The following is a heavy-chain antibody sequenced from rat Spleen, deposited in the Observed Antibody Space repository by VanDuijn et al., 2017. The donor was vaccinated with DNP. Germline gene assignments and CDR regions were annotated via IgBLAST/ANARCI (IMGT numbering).Heavy chain of an antibody. V-gene: IGHV3-1*01. CDR2: INYSGAT. CDR1: GHSITSNY. J-gene: IGHJ1*01. D-gene: IGHD1-11*01. Sequence: EVQLQESGPGPVKPSQSLSLTCSVTGHSITSNYWAWIRKFPGNKMEWMGYINYSGATAYNPSLTSRISITRDTSKNQFFLHLNSVTTEDTATYYCARGLNYGGSIYSWYFDFWGPGTMVTVSS. CDR3: ARGLNYGGSIYSWYFDF.